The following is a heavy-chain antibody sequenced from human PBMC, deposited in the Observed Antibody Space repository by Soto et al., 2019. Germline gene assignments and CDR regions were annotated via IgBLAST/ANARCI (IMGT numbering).Heavy chain of an antibody. CDR2: ISYDGSNK. V-gene: IGHV3-30*04. Sequence: GGSLRLSCAASGFTFSSYAMHWVRQAPGKGPEWVAVISYDGSNKYYADSVKGRFTISRDNSKNTLYLQMNSLRAEDTAVYYCAKVYSSGWYGGGWFDPWGQGTLVTVSS. CDR3: AKVYSSGWYGGGWFDP. D-gene: IGHD6-19*01. CDR1: GFTFSSYA. J-gene: IGHJ5*02.